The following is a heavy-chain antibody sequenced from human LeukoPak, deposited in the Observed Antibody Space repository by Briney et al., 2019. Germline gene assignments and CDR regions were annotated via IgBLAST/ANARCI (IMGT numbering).Heavy chain of an antibody. J-gene: IGHJ4*02. CDR3: ARQIGSAGTAGFDF. D-gene: IGHD6-19*01. CDR2: IYSNGST. Sequence: SGTLSLTCTVSGFSISSYYWSWVRQPAGKGLEWVARIYSNGSTNYNPSLKSRVTMSVDTSKNQYSMRLRSVTAANTAVDYCARQIGSAGTAGFDFWGQGALVTVSS. CDR1: GFSISSYY. V-gene: IGHV4-4*07.